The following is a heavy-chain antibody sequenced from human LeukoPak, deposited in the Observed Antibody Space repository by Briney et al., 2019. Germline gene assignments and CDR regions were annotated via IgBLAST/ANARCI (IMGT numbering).Heavy chain of an antibody. Sequence: GGSLRLSCAASGFTFTTYWMHWVRQAPGKGLVWVSHINSDGSITSYADSVKGRFTISRDNSKNTLYLQMDSLRGEDMAVYYCAKDPYRVIVATGNYLDPWGQGTLVTVSS. V-gene: IGHV3-74*01. D-gene: IGHD2-21*01. CDR2: INSDGSIT. CDR1: GFTFTTYW. J-gene: IGHJ5*02. CDR3: AKDPYRVIVATGNYLDP.